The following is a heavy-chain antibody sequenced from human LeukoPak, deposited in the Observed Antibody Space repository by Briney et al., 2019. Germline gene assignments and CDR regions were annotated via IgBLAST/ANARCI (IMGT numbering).Heavy chain of an antibody. D-gene: IGHD4-11*01. Sequence: PSETLSLTCTVSGGSFSSYYWSWIRQPAGKGLEWIGRIYTIASTNYNPSLNRRVTMSVGTYKNQFVQKLSSVTAADTAVYYCARDLTGYSNYKDAFDIWGQGTMVTVSS. CDR3: ARDLTGYSNYKDAFDI. V-gene: IGHV4-4*07. CDR1: GGSFSSYY. CDR2: IYTIAST. J-gene: IGHJ3*02.